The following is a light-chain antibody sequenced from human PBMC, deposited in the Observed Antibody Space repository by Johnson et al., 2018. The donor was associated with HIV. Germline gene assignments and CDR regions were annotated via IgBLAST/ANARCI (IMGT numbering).Light chain of an antibody. CDR2: DNN. CDR3: GTWDSSLSAYV. J-gene: IGLJ1*01. CDR1: SSNIANIY. V-gene: IGLV1-51*01. Sequence: QSVLTQPPSVSAAPGQKVTISCSGSSSNIANIYVSWYQQLPGTAPKLLIYDNNNRPSGIPDRFSGSKSGTSATLGITGLQTGEEADYYCGTWDSSLSAYVFGTGTKVTVL.